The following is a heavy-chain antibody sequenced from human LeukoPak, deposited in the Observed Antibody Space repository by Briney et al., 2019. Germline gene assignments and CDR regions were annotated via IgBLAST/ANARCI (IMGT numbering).Heavy chain of an antibody. CDR2: IYHSGST. J-gene: IGHJ4*02. CDR3: AREMEPGGSSFDY. CDR1: GGSISSSNW. V-gene: IGHV4-4*02. D-gene: IGHD1-26*01. Sequence: TSETLSLTCAVSGGSISSSNWWSWVRQPPGKGLEWIGEIYHSGSTNYNPSLKSRVTISVDKSKNQFSLKLSSVTAADTAVYYCAREMEPGGSSFDYWGQGTLVTVSS.